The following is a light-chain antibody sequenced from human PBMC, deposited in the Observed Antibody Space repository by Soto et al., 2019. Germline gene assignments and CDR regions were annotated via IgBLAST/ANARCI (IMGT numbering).Light chain of an antibody. J-gene: IGLJ2*01. CDR1: SSDVGGYDH. CDR2: DVS. Sequence: QSALTQPASVSGSPGQSITISCTGTSSDVGGYDHVSWYQQHPGKAPKLMIYDVSSRPSGVSNRFSGSKSGNTASLTISGLQVEDEADSYCSSYTSSSTVFGGGTKLTVL. CDR3: SSYTSSSTV. V-gene: IGLV2-14*01.